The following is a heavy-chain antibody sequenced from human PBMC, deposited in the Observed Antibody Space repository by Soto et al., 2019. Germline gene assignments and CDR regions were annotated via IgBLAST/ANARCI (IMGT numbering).Heavy chain of an antibody. Sequence: GESLKISCKGSGYSFTSYWISWVRQMPGKGLEWMGRIDPSDSYTNYSPSFQGHVTISADKSISTAYLQWSSLKASDTAMYYCVRSYGSGIQFDYWGQGTLVTVSS. CDR2: IDPSDSYT. CDR1: GYSFTSYW. D-gene: IGHD3-10*01. CDR3: VRSYGSGIQFDY. V-gene: IGHV5-10-1*01. J-gene: IGHJ4*02.